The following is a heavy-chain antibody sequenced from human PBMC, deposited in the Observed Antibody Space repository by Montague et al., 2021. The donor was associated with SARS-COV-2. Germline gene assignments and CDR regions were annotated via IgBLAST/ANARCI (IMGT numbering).Heavy chain of an antibody. Sequence: SETLSLTCTVSGGSLTNYFWSWIRQPPGKGLEWVGYISVSGSTKYNPSLQSRVTISVDTARNQFSLKLLSVTAADTAFYYCARVDSSGTGEYWGQGILVSVSS. CDR1: GGSLTNYF. J-gene: IGHJ4*02. CDR2: ISVSGST. V-gene: IGHV4-59*08. D-gene: IGHD3-22*01. CDR3: ARVDSSGTGEY.